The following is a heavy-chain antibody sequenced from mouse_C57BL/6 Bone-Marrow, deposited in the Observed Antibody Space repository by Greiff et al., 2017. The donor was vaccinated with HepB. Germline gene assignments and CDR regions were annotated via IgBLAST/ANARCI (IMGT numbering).Heavy chain of an antibody. CDR1: GYTFTSYW. Sequence: QVQLQQSGAELVKPGASVKMSCKASGYTFTSYWITWVKQRPGQGLEWIGDIYPGSGSTNYNEKFKSKATLTVYTSSSTAYMQLSSLTSEDSAVYYCARDWFAYWGQGTLVTVSA. V-gene: IGHV1-55*01. J-gene: IGHJ3*01. CDR3: ARDWFAY. CDR2: IYPGSGST.